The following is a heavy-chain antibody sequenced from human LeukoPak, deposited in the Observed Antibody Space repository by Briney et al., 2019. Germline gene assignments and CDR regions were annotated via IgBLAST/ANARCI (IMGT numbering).Heavy chain of an antibody. Sequence: SETLSLTCTVSGGSISSSSYYWGWIRQPPGKGLEWIGSIYYSGSTYYNPSLKSRVTISVDTSKNQFSLKLSSVTAADTAVYYWARERGGWSCFDYWGQGTLVTVSS. J-gene: IGHJ4*02. D-gene: IGHD2-21*01. CDR1: GGSISSSSYY. CDR2: IYYSGST. V-gene: IGHV4-39*02. CDR3: ARERGGWSCFDY.